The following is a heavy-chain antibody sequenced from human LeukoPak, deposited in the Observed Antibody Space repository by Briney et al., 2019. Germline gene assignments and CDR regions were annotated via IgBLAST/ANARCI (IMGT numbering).Heavy chain of an antibody. CDR2: ISYDGTNT. CDR1: GFIFSSYA. CDR3: ARDSTYYYGSGSSGPHYFDY. V-gene: IGHV3-30*01. Sequence: PGTSLRLSCAAYGFIFSSYAMHWVRQAPGKGLEWVAVISYDGTNTYYADSVKGRFTISRDNPKNRMYLQLNSLRAEDSAVYYCARDSTYYYGSGSSGPHYFDYWGQGTLVTVSS. D-gene: IGHD3-10*01. J-gene: IGHJ4*02.